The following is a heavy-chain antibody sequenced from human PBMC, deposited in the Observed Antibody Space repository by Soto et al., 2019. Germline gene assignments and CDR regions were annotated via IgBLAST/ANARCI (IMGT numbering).Heavy chain of an antibody. V-gene: IGHV1-18*01. J-gene: IGHJ5*02. D-gene: IGHD2-15*01. CDR2: ISAYNGNT. Sequence: GASVKVSCKASGYTFTSYGISWVRQAPGQGLEWMGWISAYNGNTNYAQKLQGRVTMTTDTSTSTAYMELRSLRSDDTAVYYCARDQYCSGGSCYFNGFDHWGQGTLVTVPS. CDR1: GYTFTSYG. CDR3: ARDQYCSGGSCYFNGFDH.